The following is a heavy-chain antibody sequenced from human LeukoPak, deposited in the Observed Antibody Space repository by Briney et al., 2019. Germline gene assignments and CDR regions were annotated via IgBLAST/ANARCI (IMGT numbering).Heavy chain of an antibody. J-gene: IGHJ6*02. V-gene: IGHV3-23*01. CDR3: AKEERNDDYGMDV. CDR2: ISGGGGST. CDR1: GFTFSSYA. D-gene: IGHD1-1*01. Sequence: GGSLRLSCAASGFTFSSYAMSWVRQAPGKGLEWVSSISGGGGSTYYADSVKGRFTISRDNYKNTLYLQINSMRAEDTAVYYCAKEERNDDYGMDVWGQGTTVTVSS.